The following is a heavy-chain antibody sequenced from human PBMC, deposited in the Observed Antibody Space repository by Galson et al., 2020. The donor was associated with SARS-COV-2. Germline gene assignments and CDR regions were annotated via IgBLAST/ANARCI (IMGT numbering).Heavy chain of an antibody. CDR2: HTPNSGGT. Sequence: ASVKVSCKASGYTFTGYYMHWVRQAPGQGLEWMGWHTPNSGGTNYAQKFQGRVTMTRETSISTAYMELSRLRSDDTAVYYCARELTYYYDSSGDYSNDYYYYGMDGGGQGTTVTVS. V-gene: IGHV1-2*02. CDR3: ARELTYYYDSSGDYSNDYYYYGMDG. CDR1: GYTFTGYY. J-gene: IGHJ6*02. D-gene: IGHD3-22*01.